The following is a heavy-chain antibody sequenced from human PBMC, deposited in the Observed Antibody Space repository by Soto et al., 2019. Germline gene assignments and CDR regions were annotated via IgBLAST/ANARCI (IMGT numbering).Heavy chain of an antibody. CDR2: ISPYNGNI. J-gene: IGHJ4*02. CDR3: ARTDSSGYYYAFDY. D-gene: IGHD3-22*01. Sequence: QVQLVQSGAEVKKPGASVKVFCKASGYTFTSYGISWVREAPRQRLEWMGWISPYNGNINYAQKLQGRVTMTTDTSTSTAYMELRSLRSDDTAVYYCARTDSSGYYYAFDYWGQGTLVTVSS. V-gene: IGHV1-18*01. CDR1: GYTFTSYG.